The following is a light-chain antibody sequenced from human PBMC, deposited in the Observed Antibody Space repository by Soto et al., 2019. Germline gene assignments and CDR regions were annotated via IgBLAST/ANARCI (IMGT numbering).Light chain of an antibody. J-gene: IGKJ2*01. V-gene: IGKV4-1*01. CDR1: QSVLYSSNTKNY. Sequence: DIVMTQSPDSLAVSLGERATINCKSSQSVLYSSNTKNYLAWYQQRPGQPPKLLMYWASTRESGVPDRFSGSGSGTDFTLTITSRQAEDVAVYYGQQYESTPPTFGQGTKLEIK. CDR2: WAS. CDR3: QQYESTPPT.